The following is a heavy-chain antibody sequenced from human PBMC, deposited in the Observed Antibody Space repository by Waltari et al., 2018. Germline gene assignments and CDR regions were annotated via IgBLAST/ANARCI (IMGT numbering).Heavy chain of an antibody. CDR2: ISYDGSNK. Sequence: QVQLVESGGGVVQPGRSLRLSCAASGFTFRTYAMHWVRRGPGKGMEWLAVISYDGSNKYYAESVKGRFTISRDNSKNTLYLQMNSLRAEDTAVYYCARDKRLGELFIDYWGQGTLVTVSS. D-gene: IGHD3-16*01. CDR1: GFTFRTYA. J-gene: IGHJ4*02. V-gene: IGHV3-30-3*01. CDR3: ARDKRLGELFIDY.